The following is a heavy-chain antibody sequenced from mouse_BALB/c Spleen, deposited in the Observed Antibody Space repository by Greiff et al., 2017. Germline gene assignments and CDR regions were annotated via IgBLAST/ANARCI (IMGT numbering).Heavy chain of an antibody. CDR1: GFTFSSFG. J-gene: IGHJ3*01. CDR2: ISSGSSTI. D-gene: IGHD2-4*01. Sequence: EVKVVESGGGLVQPGGSRKLSCAASGFTFSSFGMHWVRQAPEKGLEWVAYISSGSSTIYYADTVKGRFTISRDNPKNTLFLQMTSLRSEDTAMYYCARFPMITTPFAYWGQGTLVTVSA. CDR3: ARFPMITTPFAY. V-gene: IGHV5-17*02.